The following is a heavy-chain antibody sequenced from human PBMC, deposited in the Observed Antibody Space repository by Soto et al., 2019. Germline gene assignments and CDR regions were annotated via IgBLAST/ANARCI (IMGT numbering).Heavy chain of an antibody. D-gene: IGHD6-19*01. CDR3: ARHFIAVAVREFDY. CDR1: GGSFSGYY. CDR2: INHSGST. J-gene: IGHJ4*02. Sequence: SETLSLTCAVYGGSFSGYYWSWIRQPPGKGLEWIGEINHSGSTNYNPSLKSRVTISVDTSKNQFSLKLSSVTAADTAVYYCARHFIAVAVREFDYWGQGTLVTVSS. V-gene: IGHV4-34*01.